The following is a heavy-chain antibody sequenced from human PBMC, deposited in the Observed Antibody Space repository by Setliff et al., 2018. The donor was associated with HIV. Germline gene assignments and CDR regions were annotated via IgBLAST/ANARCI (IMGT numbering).Heavy chain of an antibody. CDR2: IYPGDSDT. CDR1: GYSFTSYW. V-gene: IGHV5-51*01. Sequence: GESLKISCKGSGYSFTSYWIGWVRQMPGKGLEWMGIIYPGDSDTRYSPPFQGQVTMTTDISTSTAYMELRSLRSADSAVYYCARVPVSNYYYYMDVWGKGTTVTVSS. J-gene: IGHJ6*03. CDR3: ARVPVSNYYYYMDV.